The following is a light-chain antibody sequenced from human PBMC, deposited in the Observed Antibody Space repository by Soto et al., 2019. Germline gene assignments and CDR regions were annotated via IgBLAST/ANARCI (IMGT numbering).Light chain of an antibody. CDR3: SSYTSSSPHVV. CDR1: SSDVGGYNY. CDR2: DVS. J-gene: IGLJ2*01. V-gene: IGLV2-14*01. Sequence: QSVLTQPASVSGSPGQSITISCTGTSSDVGGYNYVSWYQQHPGKAPKLMIYDVSNRPSGVSNRFSGSKSGNTASQTISGLQAEDEADYYCSSYTSSSPHVVFGGGTKLTVL.